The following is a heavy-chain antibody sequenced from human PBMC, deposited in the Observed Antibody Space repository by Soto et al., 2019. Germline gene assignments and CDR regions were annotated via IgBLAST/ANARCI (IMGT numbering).Heavy chain of an antibody. CDR3: GKERRGSGWFVCSY. Sequence: GGSLRLSCAASGFTFRDFVMSWVRQSPGRWLEWVSTIGALVSTAFYADSVRGRFTISRDDSKDTLFLQMNSLRADDTAVYYCGKERRGSGWFVCSYWGQGXLVTVYS. CDR2: IGALVSTA. V-gene: IGHV3-23*01. CDR1: GFTFRDFV. J-gene: IGHJ4*02. D-gene: IGHD6-19*01.